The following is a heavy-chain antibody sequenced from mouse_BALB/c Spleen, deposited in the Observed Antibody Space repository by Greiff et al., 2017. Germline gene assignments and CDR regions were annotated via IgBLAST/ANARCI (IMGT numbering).Heavy chain of an antibody. CDR2: INPYNDGT. CDR3: TRSGALREYFDY. CDR1: GYTFTSYV. J-gene: IGHJ2*01. V-gene: IGHV1-14*01. Sequence: LQQSGPELVKPGASVKMSCKASGYTFTSYVMHWVKQKPGQGLEWIGYINPYNDGTKYNEKFKSKATLTVDKSSSTAYMQLSSLTSEDSAVYYCTRSGALREYFDYWGQGTTLTVSS. D-gene: IGHD2-4*01.